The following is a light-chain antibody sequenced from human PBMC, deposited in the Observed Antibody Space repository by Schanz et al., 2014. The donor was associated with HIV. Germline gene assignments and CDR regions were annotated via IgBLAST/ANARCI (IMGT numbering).Light chain of an antibody. Sequence: QSVLTQPASVSGSPGQSITISCTGTSSDVGGYDYVSWYQHHPGKAPKLMIYDVSHRPSGVSNRFSGSKSGNTASLTISGLQAEDEADYYCSSYTSSSSLDVFGTGTKLTVL. CDR1: SSDVGGYDY. CDR2: DVS. V-gene: IGLV2-14*03. CDR3: SSYTSSSSLDV. J-gene: IGLJ1*01.